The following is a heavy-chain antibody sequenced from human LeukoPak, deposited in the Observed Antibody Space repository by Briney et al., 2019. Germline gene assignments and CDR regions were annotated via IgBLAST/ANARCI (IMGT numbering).Heavy chain of an antibody. CDR2: ISCDGSNK. Sequence: GGSLRLSCAASGLTFSSYGMHWVRQAPGKGLEWVAVISCDGSNKYYADSVKGRFTISRDNSKNTLYLQMNSLRAEDTAVYYCAKEGAVAGTYQPVDYWGQGTLVTVSS. D-gene: IGHD6-19*01. J-gene: IGHJ4*02. CDR3: AKEGAVAGTYQPVDY. CDR1: GLTFSSYG. V-gene: IGHV3-30*18.